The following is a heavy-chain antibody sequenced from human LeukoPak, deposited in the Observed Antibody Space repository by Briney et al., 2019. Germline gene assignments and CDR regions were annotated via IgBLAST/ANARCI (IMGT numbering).Heavy chain of an antibody. J-gene: IGHJ3*02. CDR2: VRQDGKYK. V-gene: IGHV3-7*01. Sequence: GGSLRLSCAASGFTFSSYAMSWVRQAPGKGLEWVANVRQDGKYKPYLDAVKGRLTISRDNAKKSLYLQMNSLRAEDTAVYYCVRENYGDYDAFDMWGQGTMVTVSS. CDR1: GFTFSSYA. CDR3: VRENYGDYDAFDM. D-gene: IGHD4-17*01.